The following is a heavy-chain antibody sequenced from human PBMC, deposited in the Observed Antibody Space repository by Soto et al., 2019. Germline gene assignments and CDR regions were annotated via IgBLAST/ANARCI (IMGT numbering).Heavy chain of an antibody. CDR1: GFTFSSYA. Sequence: EVQLLESGGGLVQPGGSLRLSCAASGFTFSSYAMSWVRQAPGKGLEWVSVISGNGDSTYYADSVKGRFTISRDNSKNTLYLQMNSLRAEDTAVYYCARRTSGWYLDYWGQGTLVTVSS. J-gene: IGHJ4*02. CDR2: ISGNGDST. V-gene: IGHV3-23*01. D-gene: IGHD6-19*01. CDR3: ARRTSGWYLDY.